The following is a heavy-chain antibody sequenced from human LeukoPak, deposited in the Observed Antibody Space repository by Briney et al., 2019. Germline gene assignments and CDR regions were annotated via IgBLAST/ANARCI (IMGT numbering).Heavy chain of an antibody. Sequence: AASVKVSCKASGYTFTSCGISWVRQAPGQGLEWMGWISAYNGNTNYAQKLQGRVTMTTDTSTSTAYMELRSLRSDDTAVYYCARDSGYCSSTSCYTYFQHWGQGTLVTVSS. CDR1: GYTFTSCG. J-gene: IGHJ1*01. CDR3: ARDSGYCSSTSCYTYFQH. V-gene: IGHV1-18*01. D-gene: IGHD2-2*02. CDR2: ISAYNGNT.